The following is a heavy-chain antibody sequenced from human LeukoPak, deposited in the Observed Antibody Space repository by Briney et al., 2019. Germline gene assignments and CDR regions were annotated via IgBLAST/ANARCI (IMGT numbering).Heavy chain of an antibody. CDR2: INHSGST. J-gene: IGHJ6*03. V-gene: IGHV4-34*01. Sequence: AGGSLRLSCAASGFTFSSYSMNWVRQAPGKGLEWIGEINHSGSTNYNPSLKSRVTISLDTSKNQFSLKLSSVTAADTAVYYCARWHGSGMNYMDVWGKGTTVTVSS. D-gene: IGHD3-10*01. CDR3: ARWHGSGMNYMDV. CDR1: GFTFSSYS.